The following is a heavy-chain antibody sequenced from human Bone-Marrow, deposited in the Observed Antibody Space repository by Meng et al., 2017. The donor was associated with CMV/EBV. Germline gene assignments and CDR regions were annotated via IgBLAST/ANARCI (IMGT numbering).Heavy chain of an antibody. J-gene: IGHJ5*02. V-gene: IGHV4-59*01. Sequence: SETLSLTCTVFGGSISSYYWSWIRQPPGKELEWIGYIYNSGSTNHNPSLKSRVTILVDMSKNQFSLKLISVTAADTAVYYCARASIVGVTLWFDPWGQGTLVTVSS. CDR3: ARASIVGVTLWFDP. D-gene: IGHD1-26*01. CDR1: GGSISSYY. CDR2: IYNSGST.